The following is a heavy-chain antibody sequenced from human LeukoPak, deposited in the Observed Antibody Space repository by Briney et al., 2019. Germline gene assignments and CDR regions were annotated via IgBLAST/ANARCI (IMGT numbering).Heavy chain of an antibody. J-gene: IGHJ5*02. D-gene: IGHD3-10*01. V-gene: IGHV4-39*01. Sequence: SETLSLTCTVSGGSISSSSYYWGWIRQPPGKGLEWIGRIYYSARTYYNPSLKVRVTISVDTSKTQFSLKLSSVTAADTAVYYCARHENRVTLNWFDPWGQGTLVTVSS. CDR1: GGSISSSSYY. CDR2: IYYSART. CDR3: ARHENRVTLNWFDP.